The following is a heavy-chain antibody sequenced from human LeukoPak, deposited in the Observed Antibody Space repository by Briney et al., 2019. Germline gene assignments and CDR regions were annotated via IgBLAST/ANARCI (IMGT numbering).Heavy chain of an antibody. CDR2: IYYSGST. J-gene: IGHJ4*02. CDR1: GGSISSGNW. V-gene: IGHV4-4*02. CDR3: AQTRFLEWYYFDY. Sequence: SGTLSLTCAVSGGSISSGNWWSWVRQSPGRGLEWIGSIYYSGSTYYNPSLKSRVTISVDTSKNQFSLKLSSVTAADTAVYYCAQTRFLEWYYFDYWGQGTLVTVSS. D-gene: IGHD3-3*01.